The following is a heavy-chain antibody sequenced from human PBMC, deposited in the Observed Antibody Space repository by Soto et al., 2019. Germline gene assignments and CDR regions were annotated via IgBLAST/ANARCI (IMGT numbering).Heavy chain of an antibody. Sequence: PSETLSLTCAVSGGSVSSGSYYWSWLRQPPGKGLEWIGYIYYTGSTNYNPSLKSRVTISVDTSKNQFSLKLSSVTAADTAVYFCARDATPSFYYYYGMDVWGQGTTVTVSS. D-gene: IGHD6-6*01. CDR3: ARDATPSFYYYYGMDV. CDR2: IYYTGST. V-gene: IGHV4-61*01. J-gene: IGHJ6*02. CDR1: GGSVSSGSYY.